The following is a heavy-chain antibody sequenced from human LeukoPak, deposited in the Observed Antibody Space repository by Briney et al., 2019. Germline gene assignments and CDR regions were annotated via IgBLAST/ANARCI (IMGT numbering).Heavy chain of an antibody. D-gene: IGHD1-1*01. V-gene: IGHV3-74*01. J-gene: IGHJ4*02. Sequence: GGSLRLSCVASGFTFSSYWMHWVRQAPGKGLVWVSRINSAGSSTTYADSVKGRFTISRDNAKNTLWLQMNSLRAEDTAVYYCVQSAPTIDYWGQGTLVTVSS. CDR2: INSAGSST. CDR3: VQSAPTIDY. CDR1: GFTFSSYW.